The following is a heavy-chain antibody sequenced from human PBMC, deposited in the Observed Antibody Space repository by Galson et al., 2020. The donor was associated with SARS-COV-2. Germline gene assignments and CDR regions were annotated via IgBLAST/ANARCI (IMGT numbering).Heavy chain of an antibody. CDR1: GYSISSGYY. V-gene: IGHV4-38-2*02. J-gene: IGHJ4*02. CDR2: IYHSGST. D-gene: IGHD3-10*01. Sequence: SQTLSLTCTVSGYSISSGYYWGWIRQPPGKGLEWIGSIYHSGSTYYNPSLKSRVTISVDTSKNQFSLKLSSVTAADTAVYYCARALDVLLWFGELLDPFDYWGQGTLVTISS. CDR3: ARALDVLLWFGELLDPFDY.